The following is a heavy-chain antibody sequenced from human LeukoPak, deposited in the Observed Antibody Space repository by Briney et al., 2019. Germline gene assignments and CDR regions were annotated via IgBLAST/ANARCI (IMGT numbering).Heavy chain of an antibody. CDR2: ISWNSGSI. V-gene: IGHV3-9*01. J-gene: IGHJ5*02. D-gene: IGHD6-13*01. CDR1: GFTFDDYA. Sequence: GGSLRLSCAASGFTFDDYAMHWVRQAPGKGLEWVSGISWNSGSIGYADSVKGRFTISRDSAKNSLYLQMNSLRAGDTALYYCAKDGYSSSWYWFDPWGQGTLVTVSS. CDR3: AKDGYSSSWYWFDP.